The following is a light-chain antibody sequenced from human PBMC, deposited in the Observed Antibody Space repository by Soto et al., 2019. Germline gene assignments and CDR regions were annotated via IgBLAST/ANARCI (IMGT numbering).Light chain of an antibody. Sequence: IVLTQSPGTLSLSTGERATLSCRASQSVSSNLAWYQQKPGQAPSLLIYGVSTRATGVPVRFSGSGSGTEFTLTINSLQSEDFAVYYCQQYNNWPHTFGQGTKVDIK. V-gene: IGKV3-15*01. CDR1: QSVSSN. CDR3: QQYNNWPHT. CDR2: GVS. J-gene: IGKJ2*01.